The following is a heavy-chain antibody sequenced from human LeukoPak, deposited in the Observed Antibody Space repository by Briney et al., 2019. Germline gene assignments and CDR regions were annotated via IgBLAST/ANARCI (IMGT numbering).Heavy chain of an antibody. Sequence: SETLSLTCTVSGGSISSGSYYWSCIRQPPGKGLEWIGYIRYSGSTNYNPSLKSRVTTSVDTSKNQFSLKLSSVTAADTAVYYCARRDPNSGTTFDYWGQGTLVTVSS. D-gene: IGHD1-26*01. CDR1: GGSISSGSYY. V-gene: IGHV4-61*01. J-gene: IGHJ4*02. CDR3: ARRDPNSGTTFDY. CDR2: IRYSGST.